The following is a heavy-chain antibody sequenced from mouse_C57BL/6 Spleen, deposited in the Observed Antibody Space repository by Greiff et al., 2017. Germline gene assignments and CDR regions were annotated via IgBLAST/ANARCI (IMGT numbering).Heavy chain of an antibody. CDR1: GFTFSDYY. Sequence: EVMLVESEGGLVQPGSSMKLSCTASGFTFSDYYMAWVRQVPEKGLEWVAIINYDGSSTYYLDPLTSRFIISRANAKNILYLQMSSLKSENTAMYYCARGRSNYLTKYFDGGGTGTTVTVSS. D-gene: IGHD2-5*01. J-gene: IGHJ1*03. V-gene: IGHV5-16*02. CDR2: INYDGSST. CDR3: ARGRSNYLTKYFDG.